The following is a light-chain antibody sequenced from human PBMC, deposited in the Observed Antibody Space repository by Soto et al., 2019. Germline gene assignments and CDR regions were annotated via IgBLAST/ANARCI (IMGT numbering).Light chain of an antibody. CDR3: SSYPSSSTLL. V-gene: IGLV2-18*02. Sequence: QSALTQPPSVSGSPGQSVTISCTGTSSDVGSYNRVSWYQQPPGTAPKLMIYEVSNRPSGVPDRFSGSKSGNTASLTISGLQAEDEADYYCSSYPSSSTLLFGGGTKLTVL. CDR1: SSDVGSYNR. CDR2: EVS. J-gene: IGLJ2*01.